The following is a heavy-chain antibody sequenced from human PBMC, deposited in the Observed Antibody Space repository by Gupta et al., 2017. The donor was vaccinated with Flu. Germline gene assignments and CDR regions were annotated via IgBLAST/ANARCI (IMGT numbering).Heavy chain of an antibody. V-gene: IGHV4-4*07. CDR3: ARVQTGVLVSSTWFDP. CDR2: VYSSGST. J-gene: IGHJ5*02. D-gene: IGHD6-13*01. Sequence: GGSISSYYWSWIRQPAGKGLEWIGRVYSSGSTNYNPSLKSRLSMSVDTSKNQFSLKLTSVTAADTAVYFCARVQTGVLVSSTWFDPWGQGTVVTGSS. CDR1: GGSISSYY.